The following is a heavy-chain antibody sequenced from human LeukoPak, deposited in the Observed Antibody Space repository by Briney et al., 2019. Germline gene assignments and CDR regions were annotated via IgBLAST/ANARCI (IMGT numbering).Heavy chain of an antibody. V-gene: IGHV3-30*18. CDR2: ISYDGSNK. D-gene: IGHD6-13*01. CDR1: GFTFSSYA. Sequence: GGSLRLSCAASGFTFSSYAMHWVRQAPGKGLEWVAVISYDGSNKYYADSVKGRFTISRDNSKNTLYLQMNSLRAEDTAVYYCAKEKLKSSSWYTWTYYYGMDAWGQGTTVTVSS. J-gene: IGHJ6*02. CDR3: AKEKLKSSSWYTWTYYYGMDA.